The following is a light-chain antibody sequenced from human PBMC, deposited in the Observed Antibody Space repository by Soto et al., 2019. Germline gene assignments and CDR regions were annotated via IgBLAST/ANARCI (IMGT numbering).Light chain of an antibody. CDR3: QQYDNLPTWT. CDR1: QSISSW. V-gene: IGKV1-5*01. CDR2: DAS. Sequence: DIQMTPSPSTLSASVGDRVTITCRASQSISSWLAWYQQKPGKAPKLLIYDASSLESGVPSRFSGSGSGTDFTFTISSLQPEDIATYYCQQYDNLPTWTFGQGTKVDIK. J-gene: IGKJ1*01.